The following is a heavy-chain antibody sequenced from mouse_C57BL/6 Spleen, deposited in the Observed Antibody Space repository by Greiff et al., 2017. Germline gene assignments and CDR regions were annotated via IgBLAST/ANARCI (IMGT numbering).Heavy chain of an antibody. CDR3: ARQAGGYDYDMFAY. Sequence: EVKVVESGGGLVKPGGSLKLSCAASGFTFSSYTMSWVRQTPEKRLEWVATISGGGGNTYYPDSVKGRFTISRDNAKNTLYLQMSSLRSEDTALYYCARQAGGYDYDMFAYWGQGTLVTVSA. J-gene: IGHJ3*01. CDR1: GFTFSSYT. D-gene: IGHD2-4*01. CDR2: ISGGGGNT. V-gene: IGHV5-9*01.